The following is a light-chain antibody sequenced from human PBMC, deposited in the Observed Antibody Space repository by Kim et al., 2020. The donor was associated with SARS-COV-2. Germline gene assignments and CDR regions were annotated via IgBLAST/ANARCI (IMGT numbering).Light chain of an antibody. CDR3: QVWDSGTTQVV. CDR2: FDS. J-gene: IGLJ2*01. Sequence: APGTTANISGGGKSIVPLGVHWYQQKPGQAPVLVIYFDSDRPSGIPERFSGSMSGNTAILTISRVEAGDEADYYCQVWDSGTTQVVFGGGTQLTVL. CDR1: SIVPLG. V-gene: IGLV3-21*04.